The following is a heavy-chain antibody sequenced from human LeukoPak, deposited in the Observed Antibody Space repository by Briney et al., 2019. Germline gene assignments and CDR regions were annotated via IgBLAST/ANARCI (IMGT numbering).Heavy chain of an antibody. CDR2: ISHSGST. J-gene: IGHJ3*02. CDR3: ARGGITFFGVVIHNDAFDI. CDR1: GGSLSAFY. Sequence: SETLSLTCAVYGGSLSAFYWSWIHQPPEKGLEWIGEISHSGSTNSNPSLKSRVSISVDTSKNQLSLKWRSVTAADRAVYYIARGGITFFGVVIHNDAFDIWGQGTMVTVSS. D-gene: IGHD3-3*01. V-gene: IGHV4-34*01.